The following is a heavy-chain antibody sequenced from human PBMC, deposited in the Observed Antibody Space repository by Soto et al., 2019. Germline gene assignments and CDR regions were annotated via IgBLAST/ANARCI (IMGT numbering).Heavy chain of an antibody. CDR2: IYYSGST. D-gene: IGHD3-10*01. V-gene: IGHV4-39*01. CDR1: GGSISSSSYY. CDR3: ARAITMVRGVIVPRRRFDP. Sequence: QLQLQESGPGLVKPSETLSLTCTVSGGSISSSSYYWGWIRQPPGKGLEWIGSIYYSGSTYYNPSLKSRVTISVDTSKNQFSLKLSSVTAADTAVYYCARAITMVRGVIVPRRRFDPWGQGTLVTVSS. J-gene: IGHJ5*02.